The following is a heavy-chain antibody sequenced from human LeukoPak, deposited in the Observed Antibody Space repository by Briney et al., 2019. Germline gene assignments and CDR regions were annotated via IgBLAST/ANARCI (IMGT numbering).Heavy chain of an antibody. D-gene: IGHD3-22*01. CDR2: ISYDGSNK. CDR1: GFTFSSYA. J-gene: IGHJ4*02. V-gene: IGHV3-30-3*01. CDR3: ARGFRYDSSDYYSPSDY. Sequence: GGSLRLSCAASGFTFSSYAMHWVRQAPGKGLEWVAVISYDGSNKYYADSVKGRFTISRDNSKNTLYLQMNSLRAEDTAVYYCARGFRYDSSDYYSPSDYWGQGTLVTVSS.